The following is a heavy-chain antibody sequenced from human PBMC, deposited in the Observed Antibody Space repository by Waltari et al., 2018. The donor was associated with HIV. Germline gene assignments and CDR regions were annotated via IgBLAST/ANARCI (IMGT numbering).Heavy chain of an antibody. CDR2: IYAPGNT. Sequence: QVQLQESGPGLVQPSQTLSLTCTVSGAPISRGSYYWGWTGQAAGKGLEWIGRIYAPGNTNSRPSLKSRVTISMDTSKNQFSLRLSSVTAADTAVYYCARELSDYGATAWFDYWGRGTLVTVSS. CDR1: GAPISRGSYY. J-gene: IGHJ4*02. D-gene: IGHD3-16*01. V-gene: IGHV4-61*02. CDR3: ARELSDYGATAWFDY.